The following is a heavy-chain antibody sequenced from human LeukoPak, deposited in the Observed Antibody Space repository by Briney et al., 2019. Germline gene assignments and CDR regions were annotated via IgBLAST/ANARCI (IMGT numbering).Heavy chain of an antibody. D-gene: IGHD3-3*01. Sequence: SETLSLTCTVSGGSISSYYWSWIRQPAGKGLEWIGRIYTSGSTNYNPSLKSRVTMSVDTSKNQFSLKLSSVTAADTAVYCCARAYDFWSGYQSWFDPWGQGTLVTVSS. CDR1: GGSISSYY. CDR3: ARAYDFWSGYQSWFDP. J-gene: IGHJ5*02. V-gene: IGHV4-4*07. CDR2: IYTSGST.